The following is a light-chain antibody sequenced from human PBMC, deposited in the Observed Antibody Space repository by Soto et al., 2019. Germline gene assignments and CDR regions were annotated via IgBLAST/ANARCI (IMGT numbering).Light chain of an antibody. CDR1: ESVSSN. CDR2: GAS. CDR3: QQHKNWPPST. V-gene: IGKV3-15*01. J-gene: IGKJ5*01. Sequence: EIVMTQSPATLSVSPGERATLSCRASESVSSNLVWYQQRPGQPPRLLIYGASTRATGVPAGFSGSGSGTEFTLTISSLQSEDFAVYYCQQHKNWPPSTFGQGTRLEIK.